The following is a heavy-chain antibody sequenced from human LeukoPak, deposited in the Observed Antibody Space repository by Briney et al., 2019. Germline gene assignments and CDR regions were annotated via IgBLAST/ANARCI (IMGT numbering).Heavy chain of an antibody. CDR1: GGTFSSYA. CDR3: ATGMEGATQPFDY. J-gene: IGHJ4*02. V-gene: IGHV1-69*13. D-gene: IGHD1-26*01. CDR2: IIPIFGTA. Sequence: SVKVSCKASGGTFSSYAISWVRQAPGQGLEWMGGIIPIFGTANYAQKFQGRVTITADESTSTAYMELSSLSSEDTAVYYCATGMEGATQPFDYWGQGTLVTVSS.